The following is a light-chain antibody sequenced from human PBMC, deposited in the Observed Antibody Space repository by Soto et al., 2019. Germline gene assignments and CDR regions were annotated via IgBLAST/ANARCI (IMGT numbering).Light chain of an antibody. V-gene: IGLV2-8*01. CDR1: SSDVGGYNY. CDR3: SSYSGTNYHYV. Sequence: VLTQPPSASGSFGQSVTISCTGTSSDVGGYNYVSWYQQRPGKAPKLMIYEVSERPSGVPDRFSGSKSGNTASLTVSGLQAGDEADYYCSSYSGTNYHYVFGTGTKVTVL. CDR2: EVS. J-gene: IGLJ1*01.